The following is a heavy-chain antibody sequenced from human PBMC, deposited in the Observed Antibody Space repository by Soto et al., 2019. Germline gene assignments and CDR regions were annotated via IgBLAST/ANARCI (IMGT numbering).Heavy chain of an antibody. D-gene: IGHD3-3*01. CDR1: GGSFSGYY. CDR3: ARRYYDFWSGYYRR. V-gene: IGHV4-34*01. CDR2: INHSGST. Sequence: SETLSLTCAVYGGSFSGYYWSWIRQPPGKGLEWIGEINHSGSTNYNPSLKSRVTISVDTSKNQFSLKLSSVTAADTAVYYCARRYYDFWSGYYRRWGQGTLVTVSS. J-gene: IGHJ4*02.